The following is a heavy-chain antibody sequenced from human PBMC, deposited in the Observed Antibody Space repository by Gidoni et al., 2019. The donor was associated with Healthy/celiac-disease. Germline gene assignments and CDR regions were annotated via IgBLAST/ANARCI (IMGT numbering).Heavy chain of an antibody. V-gene: IGHV5-10-1*01. CDR2: IDPSDSYT. CDR1: GYSFTSYW. Sequence: EVQLVQSGAEAKKHGEPLRLSCKGSGYSFTSYWISWVRQMPGKGLEWMGRIDPSDSYTNYSPSFQGHVTISADKSISTAYLQWSSLKASDTAMYYCARLYCGGDCLPDYWGQGTLVTVSS. D-gene: IGHD2-21*02. J-gene: IGHJ4*02. CDR3: ARLYCGGDCLPDY.